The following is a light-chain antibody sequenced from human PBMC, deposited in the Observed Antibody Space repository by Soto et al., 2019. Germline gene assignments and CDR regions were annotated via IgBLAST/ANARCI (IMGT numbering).Light chain of an antibody. CDR2: EVV. V-gene: IGLV2-8*01. CDR3: KSYAGSNTYV. CDR1: MRDVGAYNL. J-gene: IGLJ1*01. Sequence: QSALTQPASVSGSAGQSITISYSGTMRDVGAYNLVSWYQHHPGKAPRLIIYEVVQRPSGVPDRFSGSKSGNTASLTVSGLQAADEADYFCKSYAGSNTYVFGSGTKVTVL.